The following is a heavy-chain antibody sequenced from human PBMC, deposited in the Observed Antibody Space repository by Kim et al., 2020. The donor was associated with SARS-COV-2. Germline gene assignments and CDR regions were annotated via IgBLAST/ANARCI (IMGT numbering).Heavy chain of an antibody. CDR3: ARAEGSAWYSAY. CDR2: INSDGSNT. CDR1: GFTFSNYP. J-gene: IGHJ4*02. V-gene: IGHV3-64*02. D-gene: IGHD6-19*01. Sequence: GGSLRLSCAASGFTFSNYPMHWVRQAPGKGLKYVSAINSDGSNTYYAASVRGRFTISRDNSKNTLYLQMGSLRVEDMAVYYCARAEGSAWYSAYWGQGTLVTVSS.